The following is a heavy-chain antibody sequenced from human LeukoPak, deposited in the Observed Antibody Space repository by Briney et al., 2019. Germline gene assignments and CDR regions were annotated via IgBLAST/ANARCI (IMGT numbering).Heavy chain of an antibody. V-gene: IGHV4-59*01. Sequence: SETLSLTCTVSGGSISSYYWSWIRQPPGKGLEWIGYIYYSGSTNYNPSLKSRVTISVDTSKNQFSLKLSSVTAADTAVYYCARGQITMVRGDSVYYYYYMDVWGKGTTVTVSS. J-gene: IGHJ6*03. D-gene: IGHD3-10*01. CDR3: ARGQITMVRGDSVYYYYYMDV. CDR1: GGSISSYY. CDR2: IYYSGST.